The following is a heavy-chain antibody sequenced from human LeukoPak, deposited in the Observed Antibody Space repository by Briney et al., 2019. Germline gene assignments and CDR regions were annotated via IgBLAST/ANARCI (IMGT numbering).Heavy chain of an antibody. J-gene: IGHJ3*02. CDR2: IYYSGST. Sequence: TSETLSLTCTVSGGSISSYYWSWIRQPPGKGLEWIGYIYYSGSTYYNPSLKSRVTISVDTSKNQFSLKLSSVTAADTAVYYCARDDSSGYHDAFDIWGQGTMVTVSS. D-gene: IGHD3-22*01. V-gene: IGHV4-30-4*08. CDR1: GGSISSYY. CDR3: ARDDSSGYHDAFDI.